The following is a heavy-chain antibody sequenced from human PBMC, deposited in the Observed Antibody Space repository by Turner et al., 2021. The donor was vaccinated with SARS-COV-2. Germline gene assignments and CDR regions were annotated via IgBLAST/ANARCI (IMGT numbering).Heavy chain of an antibody. V-gene: IGHV3-7*03. Sequence: EVQLLESGGGLVPPGGSLRLSCAASGFTFSNSAMSWVRQAPGKGLEWVANIDQDGSTKDYVGSVKGRFTISRDNAKNSLYLQMNSLRAEDTAVYYCARDSYSISNYWGQGTLVTVSS. CDR2: IDQDGSTK. CDR1: GFTFSNSA. CDR3: ARDSYSISNY. J-gene: IGHJ4*02. D-gene: IGHD4-4*01.